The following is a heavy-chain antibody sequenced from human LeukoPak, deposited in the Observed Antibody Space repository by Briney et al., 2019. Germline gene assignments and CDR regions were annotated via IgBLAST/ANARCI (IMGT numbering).Heavy chain of an antibody. CDR2: ISAYNGNT. CDR1: GGTFSSYA. D-gene: IGHD6-13*01. V-gene: IGHV1-18*01. J-gene: IGHJ4*02. Sequence: ASVNVSCKASGGTFSSYAISWVRQAPGQGLEWMGWISAYNGNTNYAQKLQGRVTMTTDTSTSTAYMELRSLRSDDTAVYYCARVWIAAAGKSGNVYYFDYWGQGTLVTVSS. CDR3: ARVWIAAAGKSGNVYYFDY.